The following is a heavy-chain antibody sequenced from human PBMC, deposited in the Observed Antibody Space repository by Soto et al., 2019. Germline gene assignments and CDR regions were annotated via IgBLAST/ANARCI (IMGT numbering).Heavy chain of an antibody. V-gene: IGHV3-66*01. Sequence: EVQLVESGGGLVQPGGSLRLSCAASGFTVSNNYIRWVRQAPGKGLEWVSLIYSGGATYYADSVKGRHTISRDNSKNTLYLQMNSLRAEDTAVYYCARDGTYNWVGGQGILVTVSS. CDR3: ARDGTYNWV. D-gene: IGHD1-1*01. CDR1: GFTVSNNY. CDR2: IYSGGAT. J-gene: IGHJ4*02.